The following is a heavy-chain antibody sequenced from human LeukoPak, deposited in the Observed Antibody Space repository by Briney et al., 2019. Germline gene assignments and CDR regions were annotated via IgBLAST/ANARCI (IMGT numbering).Heavy chain of an antibody. V-gene: IGHV1-18*01. Sequence: GASVKVSCKASGYTFTSYGISWVRQAPGQGLEWMGWISAYNGKTNYAQKLQGRVTMTTDTSTSTAYMELRSLRSDDTAVYYCARDGLILRFLEWLLPLDYWGQGTLVTVSS. CDR3: ARDGLILRFLEWLLPLDY. D-gene: IGHD3-3*01. CDR2: ISAYNGKT. CDR1: GYTFTSYG. J-gene: IGHJ4*02.